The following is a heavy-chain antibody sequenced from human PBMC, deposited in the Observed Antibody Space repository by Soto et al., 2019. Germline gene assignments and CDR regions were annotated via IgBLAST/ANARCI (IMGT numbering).Heavy chain of an antibody. D-gene: IGHD3-10*01. J-gene: IGHJ6*03. CDR2: ISSSSTYI. CDR3: ARVTFYYGSGRDYYYMDV. CDR1: GFTFSSYS. Sequence: EVQLVESGGGLVKPGGSLRLSCAASGFTFSSYSMSWVRQAPGKGLEWVSSISSSSTYIFYADSVKGRFTISRDNAKNSLYLQMDSLRAEDTAVYYWARVTFYYGSGRDYYYMDVWGKGTTVTVSS. V-gene: IGHV3-21*01.